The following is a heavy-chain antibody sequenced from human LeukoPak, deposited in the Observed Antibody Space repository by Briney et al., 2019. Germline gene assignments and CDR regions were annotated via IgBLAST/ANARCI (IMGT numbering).Heavy chain of an antibody. CDR2: ISGIGGST. D-gene: IGHD1-26*01. Sequence: PGGSLRLSCAASGFTFSSYAMSWVRQAPGKGVEGVSAISGIGGSTYYADSVKGRFTISRDNSKNTLYLQMNSLRAEDTAVYCCAKHGGSYRYYFDYWGQGTLVTVSS. V-gene: IGHV3-23*01. J-gene: IGHJ4*02. CDR1: GFTFSSYA. CDR3: AKHGGSYRYYFDY.